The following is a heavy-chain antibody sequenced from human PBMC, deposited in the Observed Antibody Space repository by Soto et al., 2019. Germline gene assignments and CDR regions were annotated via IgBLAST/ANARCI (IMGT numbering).Heavy chain of an antibody. CDR1: GGSISSSSYY. V-gene: IGHV4-39*01. CDR2: IYYSGST. CDR3: ARSTHEDLPKNIAVGNDY. D-gene: IGHD6-19*01. Sequence: SETLSLTCTVSGGSISSSSYYWGWIRQPPGKGLEWIGSIYYSGSTYYNPSLKSRVTISVATSKNQFSLKLSSVTAADTAVYYCARSTHEDLPKNIAVGNDYWGQGTLVTVSS. J-gene: IGHJ4*02.